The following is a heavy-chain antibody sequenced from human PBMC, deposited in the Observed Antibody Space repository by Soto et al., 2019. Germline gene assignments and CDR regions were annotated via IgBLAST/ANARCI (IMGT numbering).Heavy chain of an antibody. CDR1: GYTFTSYD. CDR3: ARDLYGSGSYTFDY. CDR2: MNPNSGNT. V-gene: IGHV1-8*01. J-gene: IGHJ4*02. Sequence: QVQLVQSGAEVKKPGASVKVSCRASGYTFTSYDINWVRQATGQGLEWMGWMNPNSGNTGYAQKFQGRVTMTRNTSISTAYMELSSLRSEDTAVYYCARDLYGSGSYTFDYWGQGTLVTVSS. D-gene: IGHD3-10*01.